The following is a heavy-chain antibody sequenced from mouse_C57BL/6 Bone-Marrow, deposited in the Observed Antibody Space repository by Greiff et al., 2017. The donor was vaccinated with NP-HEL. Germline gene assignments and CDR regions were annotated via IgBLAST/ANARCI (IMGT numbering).Heavy chain of an antibody. CDR2: INPYNGGT. Sequence: VQLQQSGPVLVKPGASVKMSCKASGYTFTDYYMNWVKQSHGKSLEWIGVINPYNGGTSYNQKFKGKATLTVDKSSSTAYMELNSLTSEDSAVYYCAREDYGSFVWGTGTTVTVSS. CDR1: GYTFTDYY. D-gene: IGHD1-1*01. CDR3: AREDYGSFV. J-gene: IGHJ1*03. V-gene: IGHV1-19*01.